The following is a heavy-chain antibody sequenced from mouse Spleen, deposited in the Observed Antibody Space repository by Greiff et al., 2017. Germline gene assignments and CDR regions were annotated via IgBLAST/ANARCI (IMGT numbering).Heavy chain of an antibody. CDR1: GYTFTDYA. V-gene: IGHV1-62-2*01. D-gene: IGHD2-2*01. CDR2: LYPGSGNM. CDR3: ARHEDGFYSMDY. J-gene: IGHJ4*01. Sequence: VHLVESGAELVKPGASVKLSCKASGYTFTDYAIHWVKQSSGQGLEWIGWLYPGSGNMRYNEKFKDKATLTADKSSNTVYMELSRLTSEDSAVYFCARHEDGFYSMDYCGQGTSVTVSS.